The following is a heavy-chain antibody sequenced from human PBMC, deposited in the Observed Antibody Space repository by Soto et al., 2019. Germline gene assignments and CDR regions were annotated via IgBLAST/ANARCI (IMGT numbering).Heavy chain of an antibody. D-gene: IGHD3-22*01. CDR2: IYYSGST. CDR1: GGSVSSYY. CDR3: ARGYYDSSGYYLLDY. J-gene: IGHJ4*02. Sequence: SLTCTVSGGSVSSYYWSWIRQSPGKGLEWIGYIYYSGSTYYNPSLKSRVTISEDTSKNQFSLKLSSVTAADTAVYYCARGYYDSSGYYLLDYWGQGTLVTVSS. V-gene: IGHV4-59*08.